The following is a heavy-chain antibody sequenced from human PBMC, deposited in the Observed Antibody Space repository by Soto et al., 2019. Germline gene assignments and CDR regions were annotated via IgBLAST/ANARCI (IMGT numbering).Heavy chain of an antibody. CDR3: ARKQRGYSYGYEFDY. D-gene: IGHD5-18*01. CDR1: GIRFTRYW. V-gene: IGHV5-51*01. J-gene: IGHJ4*02. Sequence: PWEFLKIPCRSSGIRFTRYWIGWVRPMPGKGLEWMGIIYPGDSDTRYSPSFQGQVHISADKSIGTAYLQWISLMASDTAMYYCARKQRGYSYGYEFDYWGQGTLVTVSS. CDR2: IYPGDSDT.